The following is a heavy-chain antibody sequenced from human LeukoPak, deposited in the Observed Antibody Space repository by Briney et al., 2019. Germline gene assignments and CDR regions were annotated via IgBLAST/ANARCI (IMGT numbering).Heavy chain of an antibody. D-gene: IGHD6-19*01. V-gene: IGHV4-59*11. CDR2: IYYSGST. CDR1: GGSIGSHY. CDR3: ARASSGWLLFDY. J-gene: IGHJ4*02. Sequence: SETLSLTRTVSGGSIGSHYWSWIRQPPGKGLEWIGYIYYSGSTNQNPSLKSRVTLSLDTSKNQFSLRLTSVTAADTAVYYCARASSGWLLFDYWGQGSLVTVSS.